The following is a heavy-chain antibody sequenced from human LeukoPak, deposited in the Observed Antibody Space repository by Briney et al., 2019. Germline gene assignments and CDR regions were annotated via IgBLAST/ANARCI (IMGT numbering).Heavy chain of an antibody. CDR1: GYAFTDYF. CDR3: ARAPVVLYFDWKDYFDF. D-gene: IGHD3-9*01. Sequence: ASVQVSCKASGYAFTDYFIHWVRQAPGQGLEWMGWINPKSGGTHYAQKFQGRVTMTRDTSTSTAYMDLSRLRSDDTAVYYCARAPVVLYFDWKDYFDFWGQGTLVTVSS. CDR2: INPKSGGT. V-gene: IGHV1-2*02. J-gene: IGHJ4*02.